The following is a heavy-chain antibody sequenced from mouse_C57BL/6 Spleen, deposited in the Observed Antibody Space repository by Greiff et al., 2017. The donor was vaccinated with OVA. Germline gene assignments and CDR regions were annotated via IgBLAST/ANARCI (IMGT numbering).Heavy chain of an antibody. Sequence: QVQLQQPGAELVMPGASVKLSCKASGYTFTSYWMHWVKQRPGQGLEWIGEIDPSDSYTNYNQKFKGKSTLTVDKSSSTAYMQLSSLTSEDSAVYYCARGYGSSLPWFAYWGQGTLVTVSA. V-gene: IGHV1-69*01. CDR1: GYTFTSYW. D-gene: IGHD1-1*01. J-gene: IGHJ3*01. CDR2: IDPSDSYT. CDR3: ARGYGSSLPWFAY.